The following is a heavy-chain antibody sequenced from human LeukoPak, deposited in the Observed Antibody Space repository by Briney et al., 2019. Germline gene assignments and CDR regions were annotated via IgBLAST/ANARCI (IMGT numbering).Heavy chain of an antibody. CDR3: ARAGEVYNSGSYLEY. V-gene: IGHV1-69*13. Sequence: ASVTVSCKASGGTFSSYAISWVRQAPGQGLEWMGGFIPVFGPANYAQKFQGRVTITADESTSTAYMELSSLRSEDTAVYYCARAGEVYNSGSYLEYWGQGTLVTVSS. CDR1: GGTFSSYA. CDR2: FIPVFGPA. J-gene: IGHJ4*02. D-gene: IGHD6-19*01.